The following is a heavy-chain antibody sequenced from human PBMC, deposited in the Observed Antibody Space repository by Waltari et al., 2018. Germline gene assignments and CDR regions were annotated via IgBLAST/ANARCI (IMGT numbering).Heavy chain of an antibody. CDR3: ASPFVVVIIP. CDR1: GSTSSSSS. D-gene: IGHD3-3*01. Sequence: EVQLVESGGGLVKPGGSLRLSCAASGSTSSSSSMNWARQAPGKGLEWVSSISSSSSYIYYADSVKGRFTISRDNAKNSLYLQMNSLRAEDTAVYYWASPFVVVIIPWGQGTLVTVSS. V-gene: IGHV3-21*01. J-gene: IGHJ4*02. CDR2: ISSSSSYI.